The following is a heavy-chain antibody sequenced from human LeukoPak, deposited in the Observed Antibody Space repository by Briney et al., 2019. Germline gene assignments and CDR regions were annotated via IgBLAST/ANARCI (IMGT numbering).Heavy chain of an antibody. V-gene: IGHV4-39*07. CDR2: IYHSGST. CDR1: GGSISSSSYY. CDR3: ARQGGYSYGYVRY. D-gene: IGHD5-18*01. Sequence: SSETLSLTCTVSGGSISSSSYYWGWIRQPPGKGLEWIGSIYHSGSTYYNPSLKSRVTISVDTSKNQFSLKLSSVTAADTAVYHCARQGGYSYGYVRYWGQGTLVTVSS. J-gene: IGHJ4*02.